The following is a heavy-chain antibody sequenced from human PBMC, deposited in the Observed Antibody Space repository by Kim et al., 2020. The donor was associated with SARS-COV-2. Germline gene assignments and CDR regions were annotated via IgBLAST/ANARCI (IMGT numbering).Heavy chain of an antibody. CDR3: ARDSCGGDCFYYYYGMDV. Sequence: GGSLRLSCAASGFTFSSYSMNWVRQAPGKGLEWVSYISSSSSTIYYADSVKGRFTISRDNAKNSLYLQMNSLRAEDTAVYYCARDSCGGDCFYYYYGMDVWGQGTPVTVSS. CDR1: GFTFSSYS. J-gene: IGHJ6*02. V-gene: IGHV3-48*01. D-gene: IGHD2-21*02. CDR2: ISSSSSTI.